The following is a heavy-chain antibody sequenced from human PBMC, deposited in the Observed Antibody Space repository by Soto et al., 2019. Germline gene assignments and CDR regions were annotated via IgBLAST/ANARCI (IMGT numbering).Heavy chain of an antibody. Sequence: QVQLVQSGAEVKKPGSSVKVSCKASGGTFSSYTISWVRQAPGQGLEWMGRIIPILGIANYAQKIQGRVKITVDKSTSTAYMELSSLRSEDTAVYYCARETTGRDCSGGSCYPFDYWGQGTLVTVSS. CDR3: ARETTGRDCSGGSCYPFDY. CDR1: GGTFSSYT. D-gene: IGHD2-15*01. CDR2: IIPILGIA. J-gene: IGHJ4*02. V-gene: IGHV1-69*08.